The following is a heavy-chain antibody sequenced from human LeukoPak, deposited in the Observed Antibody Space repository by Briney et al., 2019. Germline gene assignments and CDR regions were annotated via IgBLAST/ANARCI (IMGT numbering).Heavy chain of an antibody. CDR1: GYTFTGYY. Sequence: ASVKVSRKASGYTFTGYYMHWVRQAPGQGLEWMGWINPNSGGTNYAQKFQGRVTMTRDTSISTAYMELSRLRSDDTAVYYCARDSGSSHPTAFDYWGQGTLVTVSS. CDR2: INPNSGGT. D-gene: IGHD6-13*01. CDR3: ARDSGSSHPTAFDY. V-gene: IGHV1-2*02. J-gene: IGHJ4*02.